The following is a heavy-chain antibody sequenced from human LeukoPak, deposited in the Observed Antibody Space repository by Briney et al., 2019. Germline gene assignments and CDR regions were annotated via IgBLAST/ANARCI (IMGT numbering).Heavy chain of an antibody. CDR3: ARVVPAASASYNWFDP. CDR1: GFSVSTNY. V-gene: IGHV3-53*01. CDR2: IYTGGTT. D-gene: IGHD2-2*01. J-gene: IGHJ5*02. Sequence: GGSLRLSCAASGFSVSTNYMSWVRQTPGKGLEWVSIIYTGGTTYYADSVKGRFTISRDNSKNALYLQMTSLRAEDTAVYYCARVVPAASASYNWFDPWGQGTLVTVSS.